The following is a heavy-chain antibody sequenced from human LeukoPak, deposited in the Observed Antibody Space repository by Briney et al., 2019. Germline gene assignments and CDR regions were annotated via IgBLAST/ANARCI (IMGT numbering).Heavy chain of an antibody. CDR1: GFTFSSYA. Sequence: PGGSLRLSCAASGFTFSSYAMHWVRQAPGKGLEYVSAISSNGGSTYYANSVKGRFTISRDNSKNTLYLQMNSLRAEDTAVYYCAKDLTDYDSSGYYYSPPFDYWGQGTLVTVSS. V-gene: IGHV3-64*01. J-gene: IGHJ4*02. D-gene: IGHD3-22*01. CDR2: ISSNGGST. CDR3: AKDLTDYDSSGYYYSPPFDY.